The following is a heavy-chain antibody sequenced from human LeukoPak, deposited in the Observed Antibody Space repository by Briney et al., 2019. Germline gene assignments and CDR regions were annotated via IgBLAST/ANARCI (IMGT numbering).Heavy chain of an antibody. V-gene: IGHV1-18*01. CDR2: ISAYNGNT. CDR3: ARVSCSGGSCYTNWFDP. CDR1: GYTFTSYG. Sequence: ASVKVSCKASGYTFTSYGISWVRQAPGQGLEWMRWISAYNGNTNYAQKLQGRVTMTTDTSTSTAYMELRSLRSDDTAVYYCARVSCSGGSCYTNWFDPWGQGTLVTVSS. D-gene: IGHD2-15*01. J-gene: IGHJ5*02.